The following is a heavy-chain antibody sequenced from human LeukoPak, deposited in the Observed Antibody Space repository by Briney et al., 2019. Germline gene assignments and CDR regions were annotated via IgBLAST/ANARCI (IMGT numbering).Heavy chain of an antibody. J-gene: IGHJ5*02. Sequence: SMKVSCKASGGTFSSYAISWVRQAPGQGLEWMGGIIPIFGTANYAQKFQGRVTITTDESTSTAYMELSSLRSEDTAVYYCAGWALAAPFDPWGQGTLVTVSS. CDR3: AGWALAAPFDP. D-gene: IGHD1-1*01. CDR1: GGTFSSYA. CDR2: IIPIFGTA. V-gene: IGHV1-69*05.